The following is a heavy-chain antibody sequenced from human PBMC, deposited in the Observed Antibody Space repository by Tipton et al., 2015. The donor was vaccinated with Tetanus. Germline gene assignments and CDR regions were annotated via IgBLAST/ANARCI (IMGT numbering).Heavy chain of an antibody. Sequence: QLVQSGAEVKKPGASVKVSCKASGYTFTGYYMHWARQAPGQGLEWMGWINPNSGGTNYAQKFQGRVTMTRDTSISTAYMELSRLRSDDTAVYYCARDIGSGGEGYFQHWGQGTLVTVSS. J-gene: IGHJ1*01. D-gene: IGHD3-10*01. CDR3: ARDIGSGGEGYFQH. CDR1: GYTFTGYY. CDR2: INPNSGGT. V-gene: IGHV1-2*02.